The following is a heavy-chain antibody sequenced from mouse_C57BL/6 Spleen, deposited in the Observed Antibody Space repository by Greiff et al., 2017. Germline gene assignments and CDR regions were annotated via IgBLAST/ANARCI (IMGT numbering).Heavy chain of an antibody. Sequence: QVQLQQSGAELVKPGASVKLSCKASGYTFTSYWMQWVKQRPGQGLEWIGEIDPSDSYTNYNQKFKGKATLTVDTSSSTAYMQLSSLTSEDSAVYYCARLLLRYYFDYWGQGTTLTVSS. CDR1: GYTFTSYW. J-gene: IGHJ2*01. D-gene: IGHD1-1*01. CDR3: ARLLLRYYFDY. V-gene: IGHV1-50*01. CDR2: IDPSDSYT.